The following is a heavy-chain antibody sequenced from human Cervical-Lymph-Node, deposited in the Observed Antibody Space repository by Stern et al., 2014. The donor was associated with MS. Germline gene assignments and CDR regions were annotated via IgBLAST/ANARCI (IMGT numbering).Heavy chain of an antibody. CDR2: INSDGSST. Sequence: VQLVESGGGLVQPGGALRLSCAASGFTFSSYWMHWVRQAPGKGLEWGSRINSDGSSTSYADSVKGRFTISKDNAKNTLYLQMNSLRAEDTAVYYCARDHNLGAGNYYGMDVWGQGTTVTVSS. CDR3: ARDHNLGAGNYYGMDV. D-gene: IGHD1-26*01. V-gene: IGHV3-74*01. CDR1: GFTFSSYW. J-gene: IGHJ6*02.